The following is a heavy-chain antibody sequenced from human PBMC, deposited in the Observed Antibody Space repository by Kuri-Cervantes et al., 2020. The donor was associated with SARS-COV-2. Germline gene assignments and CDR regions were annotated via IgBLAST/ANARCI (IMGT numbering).Heavy chain of an antibody. CDR2: IIPIFGTA. J-gene: IGHJ6*03. V-gene: IGHV1-69*05. CDR3: ARGLGYYYGSGSYYNGDYYYYMDV. D-gene: IGHD3-10*01. Sequence: SVKVSCKASGGTFSSYAISWVRQAPGQGLEWMGGIIPIFGTANYAQKFQGRVTITTDESTSTAYMELSSLRSEDTAVYYRARGLGYYYGSGSYYNGDYYYYMDVWGKGTTVTVSS. CDR1: GGTFSSYA.